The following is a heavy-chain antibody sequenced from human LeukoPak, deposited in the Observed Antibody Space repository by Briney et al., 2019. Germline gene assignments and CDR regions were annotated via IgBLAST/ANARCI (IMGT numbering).Heavy chain of an antibody. J-gene: IGHJ4*02. CDR2: ISAYNGNT. Sequence: ASVKVSCKASGYTFTGYGISWVRQAPGQGLEWMGWISAYNGNTNYAQKLQGRVTMPTDTSTSTAYMELRSLGSDDTAVYYCARPSIAAAGISYWGQGTLVTVSS. CDR3: ARPSIAAAGISY. V-gene: IGHV1-18*01. CDR1: GYTFTGYG. D-gene: IGHD6-13*01.